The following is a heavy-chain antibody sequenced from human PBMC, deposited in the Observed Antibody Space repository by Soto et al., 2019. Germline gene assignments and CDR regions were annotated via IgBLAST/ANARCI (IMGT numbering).Heavy chain of an antibody. CDR3: ARVLSGSGYYSDSMDV. Sequence: PGGSLRLSCAASGFTFSSYSMNWVRQAPGKGLEWVSSISSSSSYIYYADSVKGRFTISRDNAKNSLYLQMNSLRAEDTAVYYCARVLSGSGYYSDSMDVWGQGTTVTVSS. V-gene: IGHV3-21*01. CDR2: ISSSSSYI. CDR1: GFTFSSYS. D-gene: IGHD3-22*01. J-gene: IGHJ6*02.